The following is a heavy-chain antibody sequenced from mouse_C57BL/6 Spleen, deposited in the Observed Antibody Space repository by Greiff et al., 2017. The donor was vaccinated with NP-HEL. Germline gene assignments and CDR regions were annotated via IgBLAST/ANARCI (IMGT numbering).Heavy chain of an antibody. CDR3: ATDSNWDGEGYFDY. CDR1: GYTFTSYW. Sequence: VQLQQSGAELAKPGASVKLSCKASGYTFTSYWMHWVKQRPGQGLEWIGYINPSSGYTKYNQKFKDKATLTADKSSSTAYMQLRSLTYEYSADYYCATDSNWDGEGYFDYWGKGTTLTVAS. V-gene: IGHV1-7*01. CDR2: INPSSGYT. J-gene: IGHJ2*01. D-gene: IGHD4-1*01.